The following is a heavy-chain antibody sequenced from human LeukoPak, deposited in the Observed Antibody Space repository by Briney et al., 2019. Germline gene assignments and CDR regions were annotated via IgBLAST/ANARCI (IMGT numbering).Heavy chain of an antibody. CDR1: GYTFTSYD. Sequence: ASVKVSCKASGYTFTSYDINWVRRATGQGLEWMGWMNPNSGNTGYAQKFQGRVTMTRNTSISTAYMELSSLRSEDTAVYYCARGRRGRYSSGWYIDPWGQGTLVTVSS. J-gene: IGHJ5*02. D-gene: IGHD6-19*01. V-gene: IGHV1-8*01. CDR2: MNPNSGNT. CDR3: ARGRRGRYSSGWYIDP.